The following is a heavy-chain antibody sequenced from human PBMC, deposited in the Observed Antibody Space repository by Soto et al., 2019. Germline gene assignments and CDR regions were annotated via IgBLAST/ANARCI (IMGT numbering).Heavy chain of an antibody. V-gene: IGHV3-48*01. CDR1: GFTFSSYS. CDR3: ATRSPHSGYVDY. J-gene: IGHJ4*02. D-gene: IGHD1-26*01. Sequence: EVQLVESGGGLVQPGGSLRLSCAASGFTFSSYSMNWVRQAPGKGLEGVSYISSSSSTIYYADSVKGRFTISRDNAKNTLYLQMNSLRAEDTAVYYCATRSPHSGYVDYWGQGTLVTVSS. CDR2: ISSSSSTI.